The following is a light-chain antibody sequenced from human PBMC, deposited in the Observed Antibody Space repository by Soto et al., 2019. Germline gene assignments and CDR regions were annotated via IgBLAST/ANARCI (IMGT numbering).Light chain of an antibody. Sequence: EIVMTQSPATLSVSPGERATLSCRASQSVSSYLAWYQQKPGQAPRLLINGTSTRATGIPARFSGSASGTEVSLTISSLQSADFAVYYCQQYNSWPLTFGQGTRLEI. CDR1: QSVSSY. V-gene: IGKV3-15*01. J-gene: IGKJ5*01. CDR2: GTS. CDR3: QQYNSWPLT.